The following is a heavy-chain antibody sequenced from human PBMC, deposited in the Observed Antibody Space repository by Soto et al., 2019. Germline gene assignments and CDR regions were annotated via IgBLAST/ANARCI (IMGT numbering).Heavy chain of an antibody. CDR3: ARSDSRSNWFDP. J-gene: IGHJ5*02. CDR1: GGSISSGGYS. V-gene: IGHV4-30-2*01. CDR2: IYHSGST. Sequence: SETLSLTCAVSGGSISSGGYSWSWIRQPPGKGLEWIGYIYHSGSTYYNPSLKSRVTISVDKSKNQFSLKLSSVTAADTAVYYCARSDSRSNWFDPWGQGTLVTVSS. D-gene: IGHD3-22*01.